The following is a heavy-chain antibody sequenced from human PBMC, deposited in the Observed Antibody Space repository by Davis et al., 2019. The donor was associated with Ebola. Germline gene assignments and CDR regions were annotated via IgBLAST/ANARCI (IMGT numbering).Heavy chain of an antibody. CDR1: GFTFSSYW. CDR3: ARVPSSSWYLGYFDY. Sequence: HTGGSLRLSCAASGFTFSSYWMHWVRHAPGKGLVWVSRINSDGSSTSYADSVKGRFTISRDNAKNTLYLQMNSLRAEDTAVYYCARVPSSSWYLGYFDYWGQGTLVTVSS. CDR2: INSDGSST. V-gene: IGHV3-74*01. D-gene: IGHD6-13*01. J-gene: IGHJ4*02.